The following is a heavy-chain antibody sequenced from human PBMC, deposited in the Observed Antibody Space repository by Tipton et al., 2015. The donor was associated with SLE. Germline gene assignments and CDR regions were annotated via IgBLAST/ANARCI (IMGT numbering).Heavy chain of an antibody. CDR3: ARAHPSYYYDSSGYYSAFDI. V-gene: IGHV3-30*04. D-gene: IGHD3-22*01. J-gene: IGHJ3*02. Sequence: SLRLSCAASGFTFSSYAMHWVRQAPGKGLEWVAVISYDGSNKYYADSVKGRFTISRDNSKNTLYLQMNSLRAEDTAVYYCARAHPSYYYDSSGYYSAFDIWGQGTMVTVSS. CDR1: GFTFSSYA. CDR2: ISYDGSNK.